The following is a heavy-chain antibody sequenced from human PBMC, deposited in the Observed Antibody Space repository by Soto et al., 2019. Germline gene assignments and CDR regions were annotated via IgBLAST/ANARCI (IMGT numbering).Heavy chain of an antibody. Sequence: EVQLVESGGGLVQLGGSLRLSCAASGFTLSDHYMDWVRQAPGKGLEWVGRTRNKANSYTTEYAASVKGRFTISRDDSKNSLYLQVNSLKTEDTAVYYCARGYCSGDSCYSGFNWGQGTLVTVSS. CDR3: ARGYCSGDSCYSGFN. CDR1: GFTLSDHY. D-gene: IGHD2-15*01. V-gene: IGHV3-72*01. J-gene: IGHJ4*02. CDR2: TRNKANSYTT.